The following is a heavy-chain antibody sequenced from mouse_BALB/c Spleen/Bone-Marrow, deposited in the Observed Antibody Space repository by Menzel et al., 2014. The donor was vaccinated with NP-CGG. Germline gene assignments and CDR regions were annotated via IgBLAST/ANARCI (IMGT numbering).Heavy chain of an antibody. J-gene: IGHJ4*01. V-gene: IGHV1-69*02. CDR3: ARTLGDGYYYAMDY. CDR1: GYTFTSYW. Sequence: VQLQQSGAELVKPGAAVRLSCKASGYTFTSYWMNWVKQRPGRGLEWIGRIDPSDSETHYNQKFKDKATLTVDKSSSTAYIQLSSRTSDDSAVYYCARTLGDGYYYAMDYWGQGTSVTVSS. D-gene: IGHD2-3*01. CDR2: IDPSDSET.